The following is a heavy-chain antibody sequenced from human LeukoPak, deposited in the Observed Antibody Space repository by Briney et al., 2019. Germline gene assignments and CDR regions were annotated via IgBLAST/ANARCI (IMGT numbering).Heavy chain of an antibody. CDR3: ARGKYSSFDI. D-gene: IGHD6-13*01. CDR1: GDSLFTNGVA. Sequence: SQTLSVTCDISGDSLFTNGVAWNWLRQSPSRGLEWLGRTYYRSKWSFEYALSVKSRISINADTSKNQFSLQLSSVTPEDTAVYYCARGKYSSFDIWGQGTLDSVSS. V-gene: IGHV6-1*01. J-gene: IGHJ4*02. CDR2: TYYRSKWSF.